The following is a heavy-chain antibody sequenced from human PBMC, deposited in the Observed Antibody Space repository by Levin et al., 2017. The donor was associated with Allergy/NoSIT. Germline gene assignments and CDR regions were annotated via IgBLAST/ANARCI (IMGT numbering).Heavy chain of an antibody. V-gene: IGHV5-51*01. CDR1: GYSFTNYW. D-gene: IGHD3-10*01. J-gene: IGHJ4*02. CDR2: IYPGDSDT. CDR3: AGRHGSGSYCDS. Sequence: GGSLRLSCKGSGYSFTNYWIVWVRQMPGKGLEWMGIIYPGDSDTRYSPSFQGQVTISADKSISTAYLQWSSLKASDTAMYYCAGRHGSGSYCDSWGQGTLVTVSS.